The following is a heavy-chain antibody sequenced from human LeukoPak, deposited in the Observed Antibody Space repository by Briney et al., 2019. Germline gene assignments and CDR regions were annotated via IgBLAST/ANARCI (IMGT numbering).Heavy chain of an antibody. CDR2: IYSGGST. CDR1: GFSVSINY. Sequence: GGSLRLSCAASGFSVSINYMSWVRQAPGTGLEWVSVIYSGGSTYYADSVKGRFTISRDNSMNTLYLQMNSLRAEDTAVYYCARREVYYYDSSVYFDYWGQGTLVPVSS. J-gene: IGHJ4*02. V-gene: IGHV3-66*01. D-gene: IGHD3-22*01. CDR3: ARREVYYYDSSVYFDY.